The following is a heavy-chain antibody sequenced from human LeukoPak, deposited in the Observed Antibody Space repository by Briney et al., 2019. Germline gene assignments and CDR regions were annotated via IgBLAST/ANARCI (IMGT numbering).Heavy chain of an antibody. V-gene: IGHV4-34*01. CDR1: GGSFGGQY. Sequence: PSETLSLTCAVYGGSFGGQYWSWIRQPPGKGLEWLGEIYPSGGPNYNPSLKSRVTISLDTSKDQFSLRLSSVTAADTAVYYCARVRIDSGSYYFDYWGQGTLVTVSS. D-gene: IGHD1-26*01. CDR3: ARVRIDSGSYYFDY. J-gene: IGHJ4*02. CDR2: IYPSGGP.